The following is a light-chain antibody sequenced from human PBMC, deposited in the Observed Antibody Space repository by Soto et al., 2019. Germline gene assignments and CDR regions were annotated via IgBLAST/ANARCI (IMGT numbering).Light chain of an antibody. CDR3: QQYNSYPFT. Sequence: DIQMTQSPSSLSASVGDRVTITCRASQGIGNYLAWFQQNPGKAPKSLIYAASNLQSGVPSKFSGSGSGTDFTLTISSLQPEDFATYYCQQYNSYPFTFGPGTKVDIK. V-gene: IGKV1-16*02. CDR1: QGIGNY. CDR2: AAS. J-gene: IGKJ3*01.